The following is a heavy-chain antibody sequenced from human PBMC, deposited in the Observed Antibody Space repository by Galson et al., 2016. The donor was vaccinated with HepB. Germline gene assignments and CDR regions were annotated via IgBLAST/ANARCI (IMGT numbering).Heavy chain of an antibody. D-gene: IGHD2-15*01. CDR3: AKDHNYCGGSSCNYFDY. Sequence: SLRLSCAASGFTFSRSDMHWVRQGTGKGLEWVSAISRGGDKYYSDSVRGRFTISRDNSNNTLYLHMNSLRAEDTAIYYCAKDHNYCGGSSCNYFDYWGQGSLVTVSS. V-gene: IGHV3-13*01. CDR2: ISRGGDK. J-gene: IGHJ4*02. CDR1: GFTFSRSD.